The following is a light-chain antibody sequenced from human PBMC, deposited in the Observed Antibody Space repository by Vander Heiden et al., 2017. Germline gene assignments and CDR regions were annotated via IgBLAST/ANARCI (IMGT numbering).Light chain of an antibody. CDR3: QKYCSSGT. J-gene: IGKJ1*01. CDR2: GAP. V-gene: IGKV3-20*01. Sequence: EIVLTQSPGTLSLSPGERATLPCRASQSVSSSYLAWYQQEPGQAPRLRIYGAPSRATGIPDRFSGSGSGTDFTLTISRLEPEEFAVYYGQKYCSSGTFGQGTKVEIK. CDR1: QSVSSSY.